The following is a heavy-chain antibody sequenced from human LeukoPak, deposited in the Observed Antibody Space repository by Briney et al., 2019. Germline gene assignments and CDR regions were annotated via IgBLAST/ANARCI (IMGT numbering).Heavy chain of an antibody. CDR1: GDSINSNY. Sequence: SETLSLTCSVSGDSINSNYWSWLRQPPGKGLEWIGYIYYGGSTNYNPSLKSRVSMSVDTSKNQFSLNLSSVTAADTAVYHCARLLAGCPGGRCRAHFDYWGQGTLVTVSS. CDR2: IYYGGST. D-gene: IGHD2-15*01. CDR3: ARLLAGCPGGRCRAHFDY. V-gene: IGHV4-59*01. J-gene: IGHJ4*02.